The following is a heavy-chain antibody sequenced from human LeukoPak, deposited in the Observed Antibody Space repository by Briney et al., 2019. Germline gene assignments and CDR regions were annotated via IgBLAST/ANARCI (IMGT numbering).Heavy chain of an antibody. D-gene: IGHD3-16*01. V-gene: IGHV3-30*04. CDR2: ISYYGSNK. CDR3: ARHLPLKFLVLAGGLDY. CDR1: GFTFSSDA. Sequence: GGSLRLSCAASGFTFSSDAMHWGRQAPAKGLEWVAVISYYGSNKYYAYSVKGPLTPSRDHSTHPLYMKTNSVRAEHTGVYYCARHLPLKFLVLAGGLDYWGQGTLVTVSS. J-gene: IGHJ4*02.